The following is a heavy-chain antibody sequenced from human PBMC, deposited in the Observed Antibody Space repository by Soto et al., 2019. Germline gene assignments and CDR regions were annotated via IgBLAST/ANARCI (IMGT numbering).Heavy chain of an antibody. CDR3: AKDAGNEESLFDY. J-gene: IGHJ4*02. Sequence: VGSLRLSCEASGFTFSDFGMSWVRQIPGKGLEWVSTANNDGRNTHYADSVEGRFTISRDNSKNTLYLQMGSLRAEDTAIYYCAKDAGNEESLFDYWGQGTLVTVSS. V-gene: IGHV3-23*01. CDR2: ANNDGRNT. CDR1: GFTFSDFG.